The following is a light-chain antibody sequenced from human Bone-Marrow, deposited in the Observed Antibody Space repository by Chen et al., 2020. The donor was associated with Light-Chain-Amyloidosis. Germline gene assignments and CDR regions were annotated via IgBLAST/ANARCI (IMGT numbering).Light chain of an antibody. CDR1: LGITNS. CDR2: GAS. Sequence: DIQMTQSPSSLSASIGDRVTMTCRASLGITNSLAWYQQKPGTAPKLLLYGASRLESGFPSRFSGSGSGTDYTLTISRLQPEDFATCFGHQFYTTPYTFGKWTKLDIK. V-gene: IGKV1-NL1*01. CDR3: HQFYTTPYT. J-gene: IGKJ2*01.